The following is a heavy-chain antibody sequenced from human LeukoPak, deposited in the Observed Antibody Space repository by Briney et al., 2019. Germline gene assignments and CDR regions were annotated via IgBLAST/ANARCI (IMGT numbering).Heavy chain of an antibody. CDR3: VRYYYDSSGYLIDY. Sequence: GESLKISCKGSGYRFTSYWIGWVRQMPVKGLEWVGIIYPGDSDTRYSPSFQGQVTISADKSISTAYLQWSSLKASDTAMYYCVRYYYDSSGYLIDYWGQGTLVTASS. D-gene: IGHD3-22*01. CDR2: IYPGDSDT. V-gene: IGHV5-51*01. CDR1: GYRFTSYW. J-gene: IGHJ4*02.